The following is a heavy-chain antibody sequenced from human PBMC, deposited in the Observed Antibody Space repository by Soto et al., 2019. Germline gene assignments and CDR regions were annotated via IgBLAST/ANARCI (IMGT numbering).Heavy chain of an antibody. CDR3: AKDHRGATSTPYYLDY. CDR1: GFTFTSYA. Sequence: EVQLLESGGGLVQPGGSLRLSCAASGFTFTSYAMSWVRHAPGKGLVWVSTFSGSGGQTYYEDSVKGRFTISRENSKNTLNLQMNSLRAEDTAIYFCAKDHRGATSTPYYLDYWGQGALVTGSS. J-gene: IGHJ4*02. D-gene: IGHD1-26*01. CDR2: FSGSGGQT. V-gene: IGHV3-23*01.